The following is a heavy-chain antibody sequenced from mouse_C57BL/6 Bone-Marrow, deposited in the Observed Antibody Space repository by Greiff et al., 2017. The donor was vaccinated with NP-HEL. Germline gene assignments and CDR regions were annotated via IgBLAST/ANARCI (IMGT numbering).Heavy chain of an antibody. CDR2: ISNLAYSI. J-gene: IGHJ3*01. V-gene: IGHV5-15*01. Sequence: EVNVVESGGGLVQPGGSLKLSCAASGFTFSDYGMAWVRQAPRKGPEWVAFISNLAYSIYYADTVTGRFTISRENAKNTLYLEMSSLRSEDTAMYYCARQAGDYDGFAYWGQGTLVTVSA. CDR3: ARQAGDYDGFAY. CDR1: GFTFSDYG. D-gene: IGHD2-4*01.